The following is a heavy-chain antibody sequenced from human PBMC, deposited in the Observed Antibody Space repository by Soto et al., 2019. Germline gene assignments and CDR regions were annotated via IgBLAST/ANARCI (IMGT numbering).Heavy chain of an antibody. Sequence: VASVKVSCKVSGYTFTGYYMHWVRQAPGQGLEWMGWINPNSGGTNYAQKFQGRVTMTRDTSISTAYMELSRLRSDDTAVYYCARGSSSWYVVYYYYGMDVWGQGTTVTVSS. CDR3: ARGSSSWYVVYYYYGMDV. CDR2: INPNSGGT. CDR1: GYTFTGYY. V-gene: IGHV1-2*02. J-gene: IGHJ6*02. D-gene: IGHD6-13*01.